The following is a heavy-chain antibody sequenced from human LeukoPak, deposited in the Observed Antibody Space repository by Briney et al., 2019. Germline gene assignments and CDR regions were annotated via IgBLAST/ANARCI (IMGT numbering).Heavy chain of an antibody. D-gene: IGHD4/OR15-4a*01. CDR2: IYYSGST. CDR3: ARLTDNGDFDY. J-gene: IGHJ4*02. CDR1: GGSISSSSYY. V-gene: IGHV4-39*01. Sequence: SETLSLTCTVSGGSISSSSYYWGWIRQPPGKGLEWIGSIYYSGSTYYNPSLKSRVTISVDTSKNQFSLKLSSVTAADTAVYYCARLTDNGDFDYWGQGTLVTVSS.